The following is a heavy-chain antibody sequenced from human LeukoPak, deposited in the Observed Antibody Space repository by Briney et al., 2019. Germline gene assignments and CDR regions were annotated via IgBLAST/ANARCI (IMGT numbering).Heavy chain of an antibody. CDR1: GGSISSYY. J-gene: IGHJ3*02. CDR3: ARDTNLRDSFDI. CDR2: IYHRGSA. Sequence: SETLSLTCTVSGGSISSYYWTWIRQPPGKGLEWIGYIYHRGSANYNPSLKSRVTISVDTSKNQFSLTLSSVTAADAAVYYCARDTNLRDSFDIWGQGTMVTVSS. D-gene: IGHD2-8*01. V-gene: IGHV4-59*01.